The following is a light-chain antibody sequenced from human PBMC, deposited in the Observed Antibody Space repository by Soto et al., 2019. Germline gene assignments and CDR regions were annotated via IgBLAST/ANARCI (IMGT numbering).Light chain of an antibody. CDR2: DVT. J-gene: IGLJ1*01. CDR1: DSDIGGYDH. Sequence: QSVLTQPASVSASPGQSIAISCTGTDSDIGGYDHVSWYQQHPGKAPKLLIYDVTNRPSGVSSRFSGSKAGRTAPLTISGLQTEDEADYYCSSHTSSTALVFGTGTKVTVL. V-gene: IGLV2-14*03. CDR3: SSHTSSTALV.